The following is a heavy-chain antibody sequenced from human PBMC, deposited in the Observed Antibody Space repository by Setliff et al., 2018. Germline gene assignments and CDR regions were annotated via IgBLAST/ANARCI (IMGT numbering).Heavy chain of an antibody. CDR1: GGSISSGSYY. D-gene: IGHD3-3*01. J-gene: IGHJ4*02. CDR2: IQTIGST. V-gene: IGHV4-61*09. Sequence: SETLSLTCTVSGGSISSGSYYWNWIRQPVEKGLEWIGHIQTIGSTNYNPSLRSRVTISVDTSKNQFSLRLSSVTAVDTAVYYCARGGKILEWLYAHDYWGQGTLVTVSS. CDR3: ARGGKILEWLYAHDY.